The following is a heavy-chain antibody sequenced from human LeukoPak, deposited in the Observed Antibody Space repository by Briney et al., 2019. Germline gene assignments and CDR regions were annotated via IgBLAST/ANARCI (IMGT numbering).Heavy chain of an antibody. CDR2: ISSGSSTI. CDR3: ANPPFGGQWLFPFDY. V-gene: IGHV3-48*02. Sequence: PGGSLRLSCAASGFTFSYYNMNWVRQAPGKGLEWVSYISSGSSTIYYADSVKGRLTISRDNAKNSLYLQMNSLRDEDTAVYFCANPPFGGQWLFPFDYWGQGTLVTVSS. CDR1: GFTFSYYN. J-gene: IGHJ4*02. D-gene: IGHD6-19*01.